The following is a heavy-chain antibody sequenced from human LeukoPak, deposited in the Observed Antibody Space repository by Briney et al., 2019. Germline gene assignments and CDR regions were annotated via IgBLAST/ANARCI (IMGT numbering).Heavy chain of an antibody. V-gene: IGHV3-66*02. CDR3: ARDLGGGQLAYYYMDV. CDR1: GFTVSSNY. Sequence: GGSLRLSCAASGFTVSSNYMSWVRQAPGKGLEWVSVIYSGGSTYYEDSVKGRFTISRDNSKNTLYLQMNSLRAEDTAVYYSARDLGGGQLAYYYMDVWGKGTTVTVSS. J-gene: IGHJ6*03. CDR2: IYSGGST. D-gene: IGHD2-15*01.